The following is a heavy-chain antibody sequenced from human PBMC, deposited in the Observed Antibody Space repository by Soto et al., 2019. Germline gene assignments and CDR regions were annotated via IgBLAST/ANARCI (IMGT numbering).Heavy chain of an antibody. V-gene: IGHV4-39*01. J-gene: IGHJ6*02. Sequence: PSETLSLTCTVSGGSISSSSYYWGWIRQPPGKGLEWIGSIYYSGSTYYNPSLKSRVTISVDTSKNQFSLKLSSVTAADTAVYYCASSADYYYYGMDVWGQGTTVT. CDR1: GGSISSSSYY. CDR3: ASSADYYYYGMDV. CDR2: IYYSGST.